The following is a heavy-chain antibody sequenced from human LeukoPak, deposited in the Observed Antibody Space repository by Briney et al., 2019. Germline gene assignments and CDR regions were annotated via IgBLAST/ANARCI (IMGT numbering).Heavy chain of an antibody. CDR3: ASNYWYYYGSGSDDAFDI. J-gene: IGHJ3*02. D-gene: IGHD3-10*01. CDR1: GFTFSDYY. Sequence: GGSLGLSCAASGFTFSDYYMSWIRQAPGKGLEWVSYISSSGSTIYYADSVKGRFTISRDNAKNSLYLQMNSLRAEDTAVYYCASNYWYYYGSGSDDAFDIWGQGTMVTVSS. CDR2: ISSSGSTI. V-gene: IGHV3-11*01.